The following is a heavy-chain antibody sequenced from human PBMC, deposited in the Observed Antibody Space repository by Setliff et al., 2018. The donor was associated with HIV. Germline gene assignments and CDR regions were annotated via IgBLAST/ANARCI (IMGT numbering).Heavy chain of an antibody. V-gene: IGHV4-61*02. CDR2: IYTSGST. Sequence: SETLSLTCTVSGVFISGGSYYWSWIRQPAGKGLEWIGRIYTSGSTNYNPSLKSRVSISVDMSKNQFSLKLNSVTAADTAVYYCARGSAYSSGWYNDYYYMDVWGKGTTVTVSS. CDR3: ARGSAYSSGWYNDYYYMDV. CDR1: GVFISGGSYY. D-gene: IGHD6-19*01. J-gene: IGHJ6*03.